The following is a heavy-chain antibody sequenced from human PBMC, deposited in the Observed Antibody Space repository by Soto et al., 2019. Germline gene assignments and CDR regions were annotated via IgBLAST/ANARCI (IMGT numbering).Heavy chain of an antibody. V-gene: IGHV1-8*01. J-gene: IGHJ4*02. CDR3: ARGVSAGVDY. CDR1: GYSFTSLD. D-gene: IGHD1-26*01. CDR2: MQPSTGRT. Sequence: QVQLVQSGAEVREPGASVKVSCKASGYSFTSLDINWVRQTAGQGLEWMGWMQPSTGRTGYAQKFRGRVTMTRDAARNTAYMELTTLTADDTAFYYCARGVSAGVDYWGQGTLVTVSS.